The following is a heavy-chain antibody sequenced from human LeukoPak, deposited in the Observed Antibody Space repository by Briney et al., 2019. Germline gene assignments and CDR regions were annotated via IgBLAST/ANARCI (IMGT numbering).Heavy chain of an antibody. J-gene: IGHJ4*02. D-gene: IGHD6-13*01. CDR2: INSDGSIT. CDR3: SAATGTHDF. Sequence: GGSLRLSCAASGFTFSNYWMHWVRQAPGKELVWVPRINSDGSITNYADSVKGRFTISRDNAKNTLFLQINSLRAEDTAVYYCSAATGTHDFWGQGTLVTVSS. CDR1: GFTFSNYW. V-gene: IGHV3-74*01.